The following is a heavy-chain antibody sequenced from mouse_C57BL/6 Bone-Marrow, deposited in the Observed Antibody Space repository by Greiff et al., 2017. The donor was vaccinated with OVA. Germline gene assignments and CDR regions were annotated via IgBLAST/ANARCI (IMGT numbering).Heavy chain of an antibody. J-gene: IGHJ2*01. Sequence: EVMLVESGGGLVKPGGSLKLSCAASGFTFSSYAMSWVRQTPEKRLEWVATISDGGSYTYYPDNVKGRFTISRDNAKNNLYLQMSHLKSEDTAMYYCARSGYKDYWGQGTTLTVSS. D-gene: IGHD3-2*02. CDR3: ARSGYKDY. V-gene: IGHV5-4*03. CDR1: GFTFSSYA. CDR2: ISDGGSYT.